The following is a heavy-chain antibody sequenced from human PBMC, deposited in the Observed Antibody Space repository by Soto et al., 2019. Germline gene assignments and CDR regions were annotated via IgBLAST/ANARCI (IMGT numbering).Heavy chain of an antibody. V-gene: IGHV4-59*08. J-gene: IGHJ6*02. CDR1: DDSSSNYK. D-gene: IGHD3-10*01. CDR3: VRQGFGRLHGLVDV. Sequence: QVQLQESGPGLVKPSETLSLTCTVSDDSSSNYKWSWIRQPPGRRLEWIGYIDSNGGTSYNPSLQSRLTISIDPSTQQFFLKLSSVTAADTAVYYCVRQGFGRLHGLVDVWGQGTTVTVSS. CDR2: IDSNGGT.